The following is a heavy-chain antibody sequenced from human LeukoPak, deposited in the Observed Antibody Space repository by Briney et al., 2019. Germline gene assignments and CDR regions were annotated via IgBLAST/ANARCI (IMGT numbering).Heavy chain of an antibody. D-gene: IGHD3-3*01. J-gene: IGHJ4*02. CDR1: GYTLSELS. CDR2: FDPEDGEK. CDR3: ATRTWRGDDFWSGYPPHNFDY. Sequence: VASVNVSCKVSGYTLSELSMHWVRQAPGKGLEWMGGFDPEDGEKIYAQKFQGRVTMTEDTSTDTAYMALSSLRSEDTGVYYCATRTWRGDDFWSGYPPHNFDYWGQGTLVTVSS. V-gene: IGHV1-24*01.